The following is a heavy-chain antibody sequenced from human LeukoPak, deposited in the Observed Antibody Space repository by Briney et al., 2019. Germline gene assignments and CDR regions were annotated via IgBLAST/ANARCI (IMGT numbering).Heavy chain of an antibody. Sequence: SETLSLTCTVSGGSISSSSYYWGWIRQPPGKGLEWIGSIYYSGSTYYNPSLKSRVTISVDTSKNQFSLKLSSVTAADTAVYYCARGLVGSSWYYFDYWGQGTLVTVSS. CDR1: GGSISSSSYY. CDR3: ARGLVGSSWYYFDY. D-gene: IGHD6-13*01. J-gene: IGHJ4*02. V-gene: IGHV4-39*07. CDR2: IYYSGST.